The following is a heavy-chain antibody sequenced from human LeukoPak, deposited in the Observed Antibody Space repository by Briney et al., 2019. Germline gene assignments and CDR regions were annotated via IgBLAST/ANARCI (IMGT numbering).Heavy chain of an antibody. V-gene: IGHV3-23*01. CDR1: GFIFSNYA. CDR2: ISGSGVDT. D-gene: IGHD3-3*01. J-gene: IGHJ4*02. CDR3: AKTAGTDDFWRGVLDY. Sequence: GGSLRLSCAASGFIFSNYAMSWVRQAPGKGLEWVSGISGSGVDTYYTDSVKGRFTISRDNSKNTLYVQMNSLRDDDTAVYYCAKTAGTDDFWRGVLDYWGQGTLVTASS.